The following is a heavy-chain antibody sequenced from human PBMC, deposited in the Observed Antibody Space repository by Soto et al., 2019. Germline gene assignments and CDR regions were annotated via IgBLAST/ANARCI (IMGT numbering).Heavy chain of an antibody. J-gene: IGHJ6*02. CDR2: ISYDGSNK. V-gene: IGHV3-30*18. CDR1: GFTFSSYG. CDR3: AKDHRPEAYCSSTSCYRETYGMDV. Sequence: QVQLVESGGGVVQPGRSLRLSCAASGFTFSSYGMHWVRQAPGKGLEWVAVISYDGSNKYYADSVKGRFTISRDNSKNTLYLQMNSLRAEDTAVYYCAKDHRPEAYCSSTSCYRETYGMDVWGQGTTVTVSS. D-gene: IGHD2-2*02.